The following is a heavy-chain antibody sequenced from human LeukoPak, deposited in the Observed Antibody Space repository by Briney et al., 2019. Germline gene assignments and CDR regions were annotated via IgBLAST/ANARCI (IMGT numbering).Heavy chain of an antibody. D-gene: IGHD6-13*01. J-gene: IGHJ5*02. V-gene: IGHV4-30-4*01. CDR3: ARERAAAGIGVWFDP. Sequence: PSQTLSLTCTVSGGSISSGDYYWSWIRQAPGKGLEWIGYIYYSGSTYYNPSLKSRVTISVDTSKNHFSLKLSSVTAADTAVYYCARERAAAGIGVWFDPWGQGTLVTVSS. CDR2: IYYSGST. CDR1: GGSISSGDYY.